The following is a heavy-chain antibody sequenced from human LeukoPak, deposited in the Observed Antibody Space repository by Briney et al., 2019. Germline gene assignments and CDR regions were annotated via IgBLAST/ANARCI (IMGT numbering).Heavy chain of an antibody. Sequence: GGSLRLSCAASGFTFSNAWMSWVRQAPGKGLEWVGRIKSKTDGGTIDYAAPVRGRFTISRDNSKNTLYLQMNSLRAEDTAVYYCAKDPAYYGSGSYYNPLYYSDYWGQGTLVTVPS. CDR3: AKDPAYYGSGSYYNPLYYSDY. V-gene: IGHV3-15*01. J-gene: IGHJ4*02. CDR1: GFTFSNAW. CDR2: IKSKTDGGTI. D-gene: IGHD3-10*01.